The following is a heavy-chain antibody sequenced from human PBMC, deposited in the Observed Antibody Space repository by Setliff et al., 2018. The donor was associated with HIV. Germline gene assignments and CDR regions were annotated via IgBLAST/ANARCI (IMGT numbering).Heavy chain of an antibody. CDR2: IYTSGST. CDR1: GGSISGDF. V-gene: IGHV4-4*07. D-gene: IGHD3-22*01. J-gene: IGHJ4*02. CDR3: ARGGSYDTFDY. Sequence: SETLSLTCTVSGGSISGDFWTWIRQPAGKGLEWIGRIYTSGSTNYNPSLKSRVTMSVDTSKNQFSLKLSSVTAADPAVYYCARGGSYDTFDYWGQGTLVTVSS.